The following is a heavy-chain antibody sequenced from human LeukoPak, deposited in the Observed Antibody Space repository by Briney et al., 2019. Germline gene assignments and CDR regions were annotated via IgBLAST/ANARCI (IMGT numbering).Heavy chain of an antibody. J-gene: IGHJ6*03. CDR1: GYTFTGYY. CDR3: ARGNLSDSSGYYYPYYYYYMDV. Sequence: GASVKVSCKASGYTFTGYYMHWVRQAPGQGLEWMGRINPNSGGTNYAQKFQGRVTMTRDTSISTAYMELSRLRSDDTAVYYCARGNLSDSSGYYYPYYYYYMDVWGKGTTVTVSS. V-gene: IGHV1-2*06. CDR2: INPNSGGT. D-gene: IGHD3-22*01.